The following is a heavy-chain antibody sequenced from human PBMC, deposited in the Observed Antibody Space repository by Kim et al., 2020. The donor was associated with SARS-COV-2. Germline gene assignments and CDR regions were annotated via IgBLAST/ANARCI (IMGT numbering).Heavy chain of an antibody. Sequence: GGSLRLSCAASGFTFSSYDMHWVRQATGKGLEWVSAIGTAGDTYYPGSVKGRFTISRENAKNSLYLQMNSLRAGDTAVYYCARGGLGTEWMVQGVDYYFDYWGQGTLVTVSS. V-gene: IGHV3-13*01. CDR1: GFTFSSYD. D-gene: IGHD3-10*01. CDR2: IGTAGDT. CDR3: ARGGLGTEWMVQGVDYYFDY. J-gene: IGHJ4*02.